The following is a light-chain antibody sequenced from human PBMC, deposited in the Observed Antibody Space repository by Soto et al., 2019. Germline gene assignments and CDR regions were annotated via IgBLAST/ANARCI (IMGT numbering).Light chain of an antibody. CDR2: YDS. CDR1: HIGSKS. J-gene: IGLJ7*01. CDR3: QVWDSSSDHAV. Sequence: SYELTQPPSVSVAPGKTARITCGGNHIGSKSVHWYQQKPGQAPVLVIYYDSDRPSGIPERFSGSNSGNTATLTISRVEAGDEADYYCQVWDSSSDHAVFGGGTQLTVL. V-gene: IGLV3-21*04.